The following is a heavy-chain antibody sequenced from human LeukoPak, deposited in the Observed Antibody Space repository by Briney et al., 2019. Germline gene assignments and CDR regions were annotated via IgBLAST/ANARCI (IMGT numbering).Heavy chain of an antibody. D-gene: IGHD4-17*01. CDR2: IYYSGST. CDR1: GGSISSYY. CDR3: AREPYGNHFDY. V-gene: IGHV4-59*01. J-gene: IGHJ4*02. Sequence: SETLSLTCTVSGGSISSYYWSWIRQPPGKGLEWIGYIYYSGSTNYNPSLKSRVTISVDTSKNQFSLKLSSVTAADTAVYYCAREPYGNHFDYWGQGTLVTVSS.